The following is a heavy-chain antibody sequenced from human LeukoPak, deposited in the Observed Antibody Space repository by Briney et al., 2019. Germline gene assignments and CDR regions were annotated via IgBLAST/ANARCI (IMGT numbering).Heavy chain of an antibody. CDR1: GFTFDDYA. D-gene: IGHD4-17*01. CDR2: ISWNSGSI. V-gene: IGHV3-9*01. CDR3: ARVPMTTVTTDAFDI. J-gene: IGHJ3*02. Sequence: GGSLRLSCAASGFTFDDYAMHWVRQAPGKGLEWVSGISWNSGSIGYADSVKGRFTISRDNAKNSLYLQMNSLRAEDTAVYYCARVPMTTVTTDAFDIWGQGTMVTVSS.